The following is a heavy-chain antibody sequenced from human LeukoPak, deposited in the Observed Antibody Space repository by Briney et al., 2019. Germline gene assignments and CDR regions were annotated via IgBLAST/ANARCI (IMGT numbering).Heavy chain of an antibody. CDR1: GGSFSGYY. V-gene: IGHV4-34*01. CDR2: INHSGST. D-gene: IGHD3-10*01. J-gene: IGHJ5*02. CDR3: ARRYTVLLWFGGPFDP. Sequence: SETLSLTCAVYGGSFSGYYWSWIRQPPGKGLEWIGEINHSGSTNYNPSLKSRVTISVDTSRNQFSLKLSSVTAADTAVYYCARRYTVLLWFGGPFDPWGQGTLVTVSS.